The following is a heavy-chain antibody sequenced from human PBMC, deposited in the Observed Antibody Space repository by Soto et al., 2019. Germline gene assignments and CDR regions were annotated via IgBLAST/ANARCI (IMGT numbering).Heavy chain of an antibody. J-gene: IGHJ3*01. CDR2: TYLRSKWYN. CDR1: GDSVSSNSAT. CDR3: ARAAVAFDAFDL. D-gene: IGHD2-15*01. V-gene: IGHV6-1*01. Sequence: QLQQSGPGLVKPSQTLSLTCGISGDSVSSNSATWNWIRQSRSRGLEWLGRTYLRSKWYNEYAVSVKSRIAIRPDTSKTHFSLQLSSATPEDTAVYFCARAAVAFDAFDLWGQGTVVTVSS.